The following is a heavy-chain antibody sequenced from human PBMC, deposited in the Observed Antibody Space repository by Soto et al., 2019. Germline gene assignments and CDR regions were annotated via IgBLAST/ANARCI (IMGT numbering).Heavy chain of an antibody. Sequence: EVQLVESGGGLVQPGGSLKLSCAASGFPFSGSAMHWVRQASGKGLEWVGRIRSKANSYATAYAASVKGRFTISRDDSKNTAYLQMNSLKTEDTAVYYCTRPLFGGIWFGDPTYGMDVWGQGTMVTVSS. CDR2: IRSKANSYAT. CDR1: GFPFSGSA. V-gene: IGHV3-73*02. CDR3: TRPLFGGIWFGDPTYGMDV. D-gene: IGHD3-10*01. J-gene: IGHJ6*02.